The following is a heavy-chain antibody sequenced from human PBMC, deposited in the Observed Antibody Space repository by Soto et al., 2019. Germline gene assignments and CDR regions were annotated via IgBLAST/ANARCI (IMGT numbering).Heavy chain of an antibody. Sequence: QITLKESGPTLVKPTQTLTLTCTFSGFSLSTSGVGVGWIRQPPGKALEWLALIYWDDDKRYSPSLKSRLTITKDASKNQVVLTMTNMDPVDTATYYCAPSMAVAGTWWFDPWGQGTLVTVSS. CDR3: APSMAVAGTWWFDP. D-gene: IGHD6-19*01. CDR2: IYWDDDK. CDR1: GFSLSTSGVG. V-gene: IGHV2-5*02. J-gene: IGHJ5*02.